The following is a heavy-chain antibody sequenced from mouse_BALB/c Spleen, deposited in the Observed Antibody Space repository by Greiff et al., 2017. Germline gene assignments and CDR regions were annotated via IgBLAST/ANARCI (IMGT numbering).Heavy chain of an antibody. CDR1: GFSLSRYS. V-gene: IGHV2-6-4*01. CDR3: ARNYGNYLNYYAMDY. J-gene: IGHJ4*01. D-gene: IGHD2-1*01. Sequence: VKLMESGPGLVAPSQSLSITCTVSGFSLSRYSVHWVRQPPGQGLEWLGMIWGGGSTDYNSALKSRLSISKDNSKSQVFLKMNSLQTDDTAMYYCARNYGNYLNYYAMDYWGQGTSVTVSS. CDR2: IWGGGST.